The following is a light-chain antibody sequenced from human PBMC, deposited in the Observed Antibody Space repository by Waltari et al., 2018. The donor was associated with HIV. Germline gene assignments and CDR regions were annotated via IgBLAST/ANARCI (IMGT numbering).Light chain of an antibody. CDR2: DGT. CDR3: SSYTSSSTWV. V-gene: IGLV2-14*03. J-gene: IGLJ3*02. CDR1: SSAVGGYNY. Sequence: QSALTQPASVSGSPGQSLTISCTCTSSAVGGYNYVSWYQQHPGKAPQLMMYDGTDRPSGVSNRFSGSKSGNTASLTISGLKAEDEADYYCSSYTSSSTWVFGGGTKLTVL.